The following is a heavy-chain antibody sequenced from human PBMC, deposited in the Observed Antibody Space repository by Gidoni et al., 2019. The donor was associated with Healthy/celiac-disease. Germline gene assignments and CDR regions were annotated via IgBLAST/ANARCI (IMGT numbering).Heavy chain of an antibody. CDR2: ISYDGSNK. D-gene: IGHD6-19*01. CDR3: ARTPQQWLVFYFDY. Sequence: QVQLVESGGGVVQPGRSLRLSCAASGFTFRSYAMHWVRQAPGKGLEWVAVISYDGSNKYYADSVKGRFTISRDNSKNTLYLQMNSLRAEDTAVYYCARTPQQWLVFYFDYWGQGTLVTVSS. V-gene: IGHV3-30*04. J-gene: IGHJ4*02. CDR1: GFTFRSYA.